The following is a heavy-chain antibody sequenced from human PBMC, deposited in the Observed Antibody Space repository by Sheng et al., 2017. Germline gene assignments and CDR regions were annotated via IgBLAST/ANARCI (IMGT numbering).Heavy chain of an antibody. CDR3: TTGRRFGGSFNRAGYWYFDL. D-gene: IGHD1-26*01. J-gene: IGHJ2*01. V-gene: IGHV3-15*01. CDR1: GFTFSNAW. Sequence: EVQLVESGGGLVKPGGSLRLSCAASGFTFSNAWMSWVRQAPGKGLEWVGRIKSKTDGGTTDYAAPVKGRFTISRDDSKNTLYLQMNSLKTEDTAVYYCTTGRRFGGSFNRAGYWYFDLWGRGTLVTVSS. CDR2: IKSKTDGGTT.